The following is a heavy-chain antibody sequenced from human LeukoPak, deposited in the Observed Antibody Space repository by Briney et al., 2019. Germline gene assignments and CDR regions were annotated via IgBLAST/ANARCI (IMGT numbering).Heavy chain of an antibody. D-gene: IGHD2-2*01. V-gene: IGHV1-2*02. Sequence: ASVKVSCKASGYTFTVYFMHWVRQAPGQGLEWMGWINPNSGGTNYAQKFQGRVTMTRDTSISTAYMELSRLRSEDTAVYYCAVELGYCSSTSCSSAEYFQHWGQGTLVTVSS. CDR3: AVELGYCSSTSCSSAEYFQH. CDR1: GYTFTVYF. J-gene: IGHJ1*01. CDR2: INPNSGGT.